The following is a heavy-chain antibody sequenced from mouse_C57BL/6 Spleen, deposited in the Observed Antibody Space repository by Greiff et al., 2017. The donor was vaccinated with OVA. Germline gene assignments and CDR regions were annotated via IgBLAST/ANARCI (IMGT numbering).Heavy chain of an antibody. J-gene: IGHJ1*03. CDR3: ARGITTVAYFDV. D-gene: IGHD1-1*01. CDR1: GFTFSDYG. Sequence: EVKLVESGGGLVKPGGSLKLSCAASGFTFSDYGMHWVRQAPEKGLEWVAYISSGSSTIYYADTVKGRFTISRDNAKNTLFLQMTSLRSEDTAMYYCARGITTVAYFDVWGTGTTVTVSS. CDR2: ISSGSSTI. V-gene: IGHV5-17*01.